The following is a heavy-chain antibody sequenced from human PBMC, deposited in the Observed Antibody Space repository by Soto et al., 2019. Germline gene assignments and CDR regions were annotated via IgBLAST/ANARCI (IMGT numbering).Heavy chain of an antibody. CDR1: EFTFSTYA. Sequence: SLRLSCAASEFTFSTYAMTWVRQAPGRGLQWVATISDSGDLTYYADSVKGRFTISRDNSRNTLYLQMSHLRAEDTALYYCAKPWDTSIKDRPPRFDYWGRGTPVTVSS. D-gene: IGHD1-20*01. J-gene: IGHJ4*02. CDR2: ISDSGDLT. CDR3: AKPWDTSIKDRPPRFDY. V-gene: IGHV3-23*01.